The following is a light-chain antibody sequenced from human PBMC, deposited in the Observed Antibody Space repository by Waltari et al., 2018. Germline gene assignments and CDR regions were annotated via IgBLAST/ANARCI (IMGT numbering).Light chain of an antibody. CDR1: SSDVGDYNY. CDR3: CSYAGSYSFV. CDR2: DVT. J-gene: IGLJ2*01. V-gene: IGLV2-11*01. Sequence: QSALTQPRSVSGSPGQSVTISCTGTSSDVGDYNYVSWYQQHPDKAPKPMIYDVTKRPSGVPDRFSGSKSGNTASLTISGLQAEDEADYYCCSYAGSYSFVFGGGTKLTVL.